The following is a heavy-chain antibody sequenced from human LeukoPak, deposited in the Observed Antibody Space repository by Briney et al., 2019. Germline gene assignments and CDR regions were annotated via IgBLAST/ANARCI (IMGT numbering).Heavy chain of an antibody. CDR2: INHSGST. J-gene: IGHJ4*02. D-gene: IGHD1-26*01. V-gene: IGHV4-34*01. CDR3: ARDLSGSKFDY. CDR1: GGSFSGYY. Sequence: SETLSLTCAVYGGSFSGYYWSWIRQPPGKGLEWIGEINHSGSTNYNPSLKSRVTISVDTSKNQFSLKLSFVTAADTAVYYCARDLSGSKFDYWGQGTLVTVSS.